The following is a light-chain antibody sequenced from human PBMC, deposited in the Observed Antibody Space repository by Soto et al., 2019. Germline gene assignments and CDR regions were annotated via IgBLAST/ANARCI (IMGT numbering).Light chain of an antibody. J-gene: IGKJ4*01. V-gene: IGKV3-11*01. Sequence: EIVLTQSPATLSWSPGERATLSSRAGQSISDYLAWYHQRPGQAPRLLIFDASNRATGVPDRFSGGGSGTDFTLIISSLEPEDFAVYYCQQRVNWPPTFGGGTKVEI. CDR1: QSISDY. CDR2: DAS. CDR3: QQRVNWPPT.